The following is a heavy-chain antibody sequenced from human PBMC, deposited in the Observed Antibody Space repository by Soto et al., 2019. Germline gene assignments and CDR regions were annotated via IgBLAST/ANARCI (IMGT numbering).Heavy chain of an antibody. V-gene: IGHV3-53*04. J-gene: IGHJ6*03. CDR3: ARSMFGRDYYYYMDV. Sequence: GGSLRLSCAASGFTVSSNYMSWVRQAPGKGLEWVSVIYSGGSTYYADSVKGRFTISRHNSKNTLYLQMNSLRAEDTAVYYCARSMFGRDYYYYMDVWGKGTTVTVSS. D-gene: IGHD3-10*02. CDR1: GFTVSSNY. CDR2: IYSGGST.